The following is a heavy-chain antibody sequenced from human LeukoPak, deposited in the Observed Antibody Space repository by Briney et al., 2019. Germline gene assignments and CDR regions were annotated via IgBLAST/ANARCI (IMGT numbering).Heavy chain of an antibody. V-gene: IGHV4-39*07. D-gene: IGHD2-8*02. Sequence: PSDTLSLTCIVSGGSISSSSYFWGWIRQPPGKGLEWIGSIYYSGNTYYNPSLNSRVTISVDTSKNQFSLKLRSVTAADTAVYYCARWCMLREAFDIWGQGTMVTVSS. J-gene: IGHJ3*02. CDR2: IYYSGNT. CDR1: GGSISSSSYF. CDR3: ARWCMLREAFDI.